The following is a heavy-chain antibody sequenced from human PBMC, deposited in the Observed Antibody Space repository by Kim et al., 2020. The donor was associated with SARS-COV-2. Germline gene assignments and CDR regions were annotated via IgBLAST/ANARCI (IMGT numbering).Heavy chain of an antibody. CDR3: ARDDTTTVVTHPLPKTAVNLDY. CDR1: GYTFTSYA. J-gene: IGHJ4*02. Sequence: ASVKVSCKASGYTFTSYAVSWVRQAPGQGLEWMGWINTNTGNPTYAQGFTGRFVFSLDTSVSTAYLQISSLKAEDTAVYYCARDDTTTVVTHPLPKTAVNLDYWGQGTLVTVSS. V-gene: IGHV7-4-1*02. CDR2: INTNTGNP. D-gene: IGHD2-21*02.